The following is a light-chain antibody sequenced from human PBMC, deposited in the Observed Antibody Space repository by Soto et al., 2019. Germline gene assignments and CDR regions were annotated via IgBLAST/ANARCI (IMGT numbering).Light chain of an antibody. CDR3: QQTYSTPLT. CDR1: QSIISY. CDR2: AAD. J-gene: IGKJ3*01. V-gene: IGKV1-39*01. Sequence: DIQMTQSPSSLSASVGDRVTITCRASQSIISYLNWYQQKPGKAPKLLIYAADSLQSGVPSRFSGSESGTYFTLTISSLQPADVATYYCQQTYSTPLTFGRGTTVDIK.